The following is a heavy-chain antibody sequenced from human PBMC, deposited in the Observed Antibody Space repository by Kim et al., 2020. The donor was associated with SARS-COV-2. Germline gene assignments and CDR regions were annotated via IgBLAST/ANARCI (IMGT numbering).Heavy chain of an antibody. Sequence: TNYSPSFQGHVTISADKSISTAYLQWSSLKASDTAMYYCARAYGGNNLDYWGQGTLVTVSS. CDR3: ARAYGGNNLDY. J-gene: IGHJ4*02. CDR2: T. D-gene: IGHD4-17*01. V-gene: IGHV5-10-1*01.